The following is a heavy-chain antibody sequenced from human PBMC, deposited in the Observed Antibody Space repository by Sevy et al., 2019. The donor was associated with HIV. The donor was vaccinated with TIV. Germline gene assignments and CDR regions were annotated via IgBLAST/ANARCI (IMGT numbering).Heavy chain of an antibody. CDR2: VSVSDDTK. Sequence: GGSLRLSCAASGFTFSDYYMSWIRQAPGKGLEWVSYVSVSDDTKYYTDSVKGRFTISRDNAKNSLYLQMNSLRAEDTAVYYCARDHVKDGDLGDYYYFAMDVWGQGTTVTVSS. J-gene: IGHJ6*02. D-gene: IGHD4-17*01. CDR3: ARDHVKDGDLGDYYYFAMDV. CDR1: GFTFSDYY. V-gene: IGHV3-11*01.